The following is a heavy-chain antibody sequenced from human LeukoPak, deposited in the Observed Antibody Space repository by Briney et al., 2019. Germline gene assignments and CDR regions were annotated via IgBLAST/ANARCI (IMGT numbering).Heavy chain of an antibody. V-gene: IGHV4-4*07. D-gene: IGHD5-12*01. CDR3: ARESPNTATISH. CDR1: GGSISSYY. CDR2: IYTSRST. Sequence: PSETLSLTCTVSGGSISSYYWSWIRQPAGKGLEWIGRIYTSRSTNYNPSLKRRVTMSVDTSKNQFSLKLSSVTAADTAVYYCARESPNTATISHWGQGTLVTVSS. J-gene: IGHJ4*02.